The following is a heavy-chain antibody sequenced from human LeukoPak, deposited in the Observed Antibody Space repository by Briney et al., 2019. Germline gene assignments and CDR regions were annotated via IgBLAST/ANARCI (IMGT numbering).Heavy chain of an antibody. Sequence: GGSLRLSCAASGFTFSSYAMSWVRQAPGKGLEWVSAISGSGGSTYYADSVKGRFTISRDNSKNTLYLQMNSLRAEDTAVYYCAKDPNSSGWYAPVYFQHWGQGTLVTVSS. CDR1: GFTFSSYA. CDR3: AKDPNSSGWYAPVYFQH. J-gene: IGHJ1*01. V-gene: IGHV3-23*01. D-gene: IGHD6-19*01. CDR2: ISGSGGST.